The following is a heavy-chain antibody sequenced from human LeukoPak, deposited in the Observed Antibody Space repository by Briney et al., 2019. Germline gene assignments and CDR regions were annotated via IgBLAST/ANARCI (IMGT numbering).Heavy chain of an antibody. V-gene: IGHV4-39*07. CDR2: MFYSGST. Sequence: SETLSLTCTVSGGSISSYYWSWIRQPPGKGLEWIGSMFYSGSTYYNPSLKSRVTISVDTSKNQFSLKLSSVTAADTALYYCARFGSVVAAIVAYFDYWGQGTLVTVSS. CDR3: ARFGSVVAAIVAYFDY. D-gene: IGHD2-15*01. J-gene: IGHJ4*02. CDR1: GGSISSYY.